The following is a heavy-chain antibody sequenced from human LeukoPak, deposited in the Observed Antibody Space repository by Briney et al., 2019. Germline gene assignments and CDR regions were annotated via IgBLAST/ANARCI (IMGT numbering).Heavy chain of an antibody. V-gene: IGHV4-4*07. CDR1: CGSISSYY. D-gene: IGHD2-2*01. J-gene: IGHJ6*03. Sequence: SETLPLTCTVSCGSISSYYWSWIRQPAGKGLEWIGRIYTSGSTNYNPSLKSRVTMSVDTSKNQFSLKLSSVTAADTAVYYCARTTEGYCSSTRCYGFSYYYYMDVWGKGTTVTISS. CDR2: IYTSGST. CDR3: ARTTEGYCSSTRCYGFSYYYYMDV.